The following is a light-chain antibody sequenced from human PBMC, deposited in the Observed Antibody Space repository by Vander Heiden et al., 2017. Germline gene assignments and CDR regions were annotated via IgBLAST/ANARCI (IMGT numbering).Light chain of an antibody. CDR1: NSNIGANYD. Sequence: QPVLTQPPSVSGAPGPRVTISCTGSNSNIGANYDVHWYQQLPGTAPKLLISGNNNRPSGVPDRFSGSKSGTSASLAITGLQAEDEADYYCQSYDSTLSGSRVFGGGTKVTVL. CDR3: QSYDSTLSGSRV. CDR2: GNN. V-gene: IGLV1-40*01. J-gene: IGLJ3*02.